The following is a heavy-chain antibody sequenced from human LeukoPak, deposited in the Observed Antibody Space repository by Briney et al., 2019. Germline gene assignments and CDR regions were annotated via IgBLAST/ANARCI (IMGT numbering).Heavy chain of an antibody. Sequence: GGSLRLYCAASGFTFDDYTMHWVRQAPGKGLEWVSLISWDGVSTYYADSVKGRFTISRDNSKNSLYLQMNSLRTEDTASYYCAKGEDYGGNLLVYWGQGTLVTVSS. V-gene: IGHV3-43*01. D-gene: IGHD4-23*01. CDR3: AKGEDYGGNLLVY. CDR1: GFTFDDYT. J-gene: IGHJ4*02. CDR2: ISWDGVST.